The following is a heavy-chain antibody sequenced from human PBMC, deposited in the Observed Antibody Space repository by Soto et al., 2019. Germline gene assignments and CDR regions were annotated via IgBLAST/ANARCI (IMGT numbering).Heavy chain of an antibody. CDR3: ARDLRIAARPDDDY. Sequence: AVKVSCKASGGTFSSYAISWVRQPPGQGLEWMGGIIPIFGTANYAQKFQGRVTITADESTSTAYMELSSLRSEDTAVYYCARDLRIAARPDDDYWGQGSLVTVSS. V-gene: IGHV1-69*13. CDR2: IIPIFGTA. CDR1: GGTFSSYA. J-gene: IGHJ4*02. D-gene: IGHD6-6*01.